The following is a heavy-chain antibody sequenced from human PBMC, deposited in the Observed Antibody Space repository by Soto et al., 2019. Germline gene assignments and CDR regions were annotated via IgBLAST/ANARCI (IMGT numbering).Heavy chain of an antibody. V-gene: IGHV1-69*01. CDR3: ARDLLDDFWSGPPDYYYGMDV. Sequence: QVQLVQSGAEVKKPGSSVKVSCKASGGTFSSYAISWVRQAPGQGLEWMGGIIPIFGTANNAQKFQGRVTITADESTSTDYMELSSLRSEDTAVYYCARDLLDDFWSGPPDYYYGMDVWGQGTTVTVSS. CDR2: IIPIFGTA. CDR1: GGTFSSYA. D-gene: IGHD3-3*01. J-gene: IGHJ6*02.